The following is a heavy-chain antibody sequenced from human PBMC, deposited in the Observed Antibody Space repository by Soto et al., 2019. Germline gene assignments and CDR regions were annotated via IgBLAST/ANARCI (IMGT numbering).Heavy chain of an antibody. Sequence: SETLSLTCTVSGGSISSGGYYWSWIRQHPGKGLEWIGYIYYSGSTYYNPSLKSRVTISVDTSKNQFSLKLSSVTAADTAVYYCASETLYYYDSSGYSGNWFDPWGQGTLVTVSS. CDR2: IYYSGST. J-gene: IGHJ5*02. D-gene: IGHD3-22*01. CDR1: GGSISSGGYY. CDR3: ASETLYYYDSSGYSGNWFDP. V-gene: IGHV4-31*03.